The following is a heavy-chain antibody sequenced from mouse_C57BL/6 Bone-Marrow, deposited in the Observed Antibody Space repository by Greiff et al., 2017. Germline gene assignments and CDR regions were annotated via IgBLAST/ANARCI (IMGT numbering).Heavy chain of an antibody. Sequence: EVQLKESGAELVRPGASVKLSCTASGFNIKDDYIHWVKQRPEQGLEWIGWIDPEIGDTEYASKFQGKATITSDTSANTAYLQLSSLTSEDTAVYYCSSFGGNYFDFWGQGPPLSVAS. V-gene: IGHV14-4*01. CDR2: IDPEIGDT. CDR1: GFNIKDDY. J-gene: IGHJ2*01. D-gene: IGHD1-1*02. CDR3: SSFGGNYFDF.